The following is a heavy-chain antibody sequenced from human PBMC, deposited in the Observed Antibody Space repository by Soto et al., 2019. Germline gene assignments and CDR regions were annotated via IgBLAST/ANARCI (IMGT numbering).Heavy chain of an antibody. CDR3: ARAARHQDYYYYYYMDV. J-gene: IGHJ6*03. CDR1: GFTVSSNY. Sequence: GGSLRLSCAASGFTVSSNYMSWVRQAPGKGLEWVSVIYSGGSTYYADSVKGRFTISRVNSKNTLYLQMNSLRAEDTAVYYCARAARHQDYYYYYYMDVWGKGTTVTVS. D-gene: IGHD6-6*01. CDR2: IYSGGST. V-gene: IGHV3-66*01.